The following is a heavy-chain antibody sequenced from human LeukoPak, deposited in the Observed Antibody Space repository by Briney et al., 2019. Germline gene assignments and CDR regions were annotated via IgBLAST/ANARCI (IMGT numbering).Heavy chain of an antibody. CDR3: SRGARTAAGTFYFNY. V-gene: IGHV4-61*02. J-gene: IGHJ4*02. CDR2: IYTSGST. D-gene: IGHD6-13*01. CDR1: GGSISSGSYY. Sequence: SQTLSLTCTVSGGSISSGSYYWNWIRQPAGKGLEWIGRIYTSGSTNYNPSLKSRVTMSVDTSKNQFSLKLSSVTAADTAVYYCSRGARTAAGTFYFNYWGQGTLVTVSS.